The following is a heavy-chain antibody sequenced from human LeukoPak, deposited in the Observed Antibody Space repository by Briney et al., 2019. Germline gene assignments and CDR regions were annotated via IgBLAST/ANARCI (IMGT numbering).Heavy chain of an antibody. Sequence: GGSLRLSCAASGFTFDDYAMHWVRQAPGKGLEWVSLISWDGGSTYYADSVKGRFTISRDNSKNSLYLQMNSLRAEDTAVYYCAKDKYSPFDYWGQGTLVTVSS. J-gene: IGHJ4*02. V-gene: IGHV3-43D*03. CDR2: ISWDGGST. D-gene: IGHD5-18*01. CDR1: GFTFDDYA. CDR3: AKDKYSPFDY.